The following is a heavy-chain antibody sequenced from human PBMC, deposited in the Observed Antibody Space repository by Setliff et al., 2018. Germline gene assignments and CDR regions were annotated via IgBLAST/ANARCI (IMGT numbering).Heavy chain of an antibody. Sequence: SETLSLTCGVSGASINSLTWWSWVRQPPGKGLEWIGEIYHSGTTNYNPSLKSRVTMSVDKSRNQFSLRLTSVTAADTAVYYCARLESLGDLSLYGLWFDPWGQGTLVTVSS. CDR3: ARLESLGDLSLYGLWFDP. CDR1: GASINSLTW. D-gene: IGHD3-16*02. J-gene: IGHJ5*02. V-gene: IGHV4-4*02. CDR2: IYHSGTT.